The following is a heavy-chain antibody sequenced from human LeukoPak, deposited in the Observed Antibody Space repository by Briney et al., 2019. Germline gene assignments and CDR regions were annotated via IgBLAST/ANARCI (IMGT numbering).Heavy chain of an antibody. CDR1: GFTFSSYA. V-gene: IGHV3-23*01. J-gene: IGHJ4*02. CDR3: AKGYSGYDYPPPYYFDY. D-gene: IGHD5-12*01. CDR2: ISGSGGST. Sequence: GGSLRLSCAASGFTFSSYAMSWARQAPGKGLEWVSAISGSGGSTYYADSVKGRFTISRGNSKNTLYLQMNSLRAEDTAVYYCAKGYSGYDYPPPYYFDYWGQGTLVTVSS.